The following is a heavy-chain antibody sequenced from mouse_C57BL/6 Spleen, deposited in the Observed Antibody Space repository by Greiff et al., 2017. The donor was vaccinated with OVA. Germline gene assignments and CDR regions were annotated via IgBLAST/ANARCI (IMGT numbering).Heavy chain of an antibody. V-gene: IGHV1-64*01. Sequence: VQLQQPGAELVKPGASVKLSCKASGYTFTSYWMHWVKQRPGQGLEWIGMIHPNSGSTNYNEKFKSKATLTVDKSSSTAYMQLSSLTSEDSAVYYCARDSSGYLAWFAYWGQGTLVTVSA. J-gene: IGHJ3*01. CDR1: GYTFTSYW. CDR2: IHPNSGST. D-gene: IGHD3-2*02. CDR3: ARDSSGYLAWFAY.